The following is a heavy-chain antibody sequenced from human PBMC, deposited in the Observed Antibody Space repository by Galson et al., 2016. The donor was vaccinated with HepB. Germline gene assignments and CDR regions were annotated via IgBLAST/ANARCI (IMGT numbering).Heavy chain of an antibody. CDR2: IYYPGST. CDR3: AGGATVFVVSGGNPSYFDY. Sequence: ETLSLTCTVSGDSVSSDTSYCSWIRQPPGRGLEWIGYIYYPGSTNYNPSINSPRTISMDTSMWQFSLNLTSAARAATAVYYCAGGATVFVVSGGNPSYFDYWGQGTLVTVSS. V-gene: IGHV4-61*01. CDR1: GDSVSSDTSY. J-gene: IGHJ4*02. D-gene: IGHD4-23*01.